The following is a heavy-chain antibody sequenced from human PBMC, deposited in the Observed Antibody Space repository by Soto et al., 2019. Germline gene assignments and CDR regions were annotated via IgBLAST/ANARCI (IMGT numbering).Heavy chain of an antibody. D-gene: IGHD2-2*01. CDR2: IWYDGSNK. CDR3: ARSWRSTFDY. CDR1: GFTFSSYG. J-gene: IGHJ4*02. V-gene: IGHV3-33*01. Sequence: PGGSLRLSCSASGFTFSSYGMHLVRQAPGKGLEWVAVIWYDGSNKYYADSVKGRFTISRDNSKNTLYLQMNSLRAEDTAVYYCARSWRSTFDYWGQGTLVTVSS.